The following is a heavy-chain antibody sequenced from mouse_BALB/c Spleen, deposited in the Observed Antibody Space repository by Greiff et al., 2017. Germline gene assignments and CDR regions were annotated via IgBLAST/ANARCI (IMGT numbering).Heavy chain of an antibody. Sequence: EVKVVESGGGLVQPGGSLKLSCAASGFTFSSYGMSWVRQTPDKRLELVATINSNGGSTYYPDSVKGRFTISRDNAKNTLYLQMSSLKSEDTAMYYCARDKGYYGSSYLDYWGEGTTLTVSS. CDR3: ARDKGYYGSSYLDY. CDR2: INSNGGST. J-gene: IGHJ2*01. CDR1: GFTFSSYG. D-gene: IGHD1-1*01. V-gene: IGHV5-6-3*01.